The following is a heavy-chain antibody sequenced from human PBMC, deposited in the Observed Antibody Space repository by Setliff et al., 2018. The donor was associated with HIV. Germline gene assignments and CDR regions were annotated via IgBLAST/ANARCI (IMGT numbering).Heavy chain of an antibody. CDR2: INAGNGNT. V-gene: IGHV1-3*01. CDR1: GYTFTSYA. Sequence: ASVKVSCKASGYTFTSYAMHWVRQAPGQRLEWMGWINAGNGNTKYSPKFQERVTISRDTSTSTAYMELSSLRSEDTAVYYCAGGAYSYGWDYYNYGMGVWGQGTTVT. D-gene: IGHD5-18*01. CDR3: AGGAYSYGWDYYNYGMGV. J-gene: IGHJ6*02.